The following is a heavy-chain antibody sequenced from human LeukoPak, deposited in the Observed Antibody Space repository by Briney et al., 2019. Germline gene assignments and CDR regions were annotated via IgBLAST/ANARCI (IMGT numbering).Heavy chain of an antibody. CDR1: GYTFTSYY. D-gene: IGHD4-17*01. V-gene: IGHV1-46*01. Sequence: GASVKVSCKAFGYTFTSYYMHWVRQAPGQGLEWMGIINPSGGSTSYAQKFQGRVTMTRDTSTSTAYMELSSLRSEDTAVYYCASGPRGYGDYAYYYYMDVWGKGTTVTISS. CDR3: ASGPRGYGDYAYYYYMDV. CDR2: INPSGGST. J-gene: IGHJ6*03.